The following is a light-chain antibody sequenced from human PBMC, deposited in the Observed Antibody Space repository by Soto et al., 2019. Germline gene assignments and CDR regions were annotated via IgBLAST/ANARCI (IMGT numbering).Light chain of an antibody. V-gene: IGKV3-15*01. CDR2: DAS. Sequence: EIVMTQSPATLSVSPGERATLSCRASQSVSRNLAWYQQKPGQPPRLLIYDASTGATGVPARFGGSGSGTEFTLTISGLQSEDFAVYYCQQYGDWPPDTFGQGTKVEI. CDR1: QSVSRN. CDR3: QQYGDWPPDT. J-gene: IGKJ2*01.